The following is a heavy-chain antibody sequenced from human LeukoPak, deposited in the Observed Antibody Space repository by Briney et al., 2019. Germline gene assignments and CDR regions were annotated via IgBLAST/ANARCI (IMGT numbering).Heavy chain of an antibody. CDR3: ARGGILTGYPFDY. Sequence: SVKVSCKASGYSFTDYFMHWVRQAPGQGLEWMGRIIPILGIANYAQKFQGRVTITADKSTSTAYMELSSLRSEDTAVYYCARGGILTGYPFDYWGQGTLVTVSS. CDR2: IIPILGIA. J-gene: IGHJ4*02. CDR1: GYSFTDYF. V-gene: IGHV1-69*04. D-gene: IGHD3-9*01.